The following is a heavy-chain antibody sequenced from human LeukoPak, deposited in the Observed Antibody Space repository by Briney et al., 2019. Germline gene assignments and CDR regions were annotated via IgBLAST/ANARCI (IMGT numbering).Heavy chain of an antibody. CDR2: INHSGGT. V-gene: IGHV4-34*01. CDR3: ARVAITANLTNCSGGSCYDGWFDP. J-gene: IGHJ5*02. CDR1: GGSFSGYS. Sequence: SETLSLTCAVYGGSFSGYSWNWIRQPPVKGLEWIGEINHSGGTNYNPSLKSRVTISVDTSKKQFSLKLSSVTAADTAVYYCARVAITANLTNCSGGSCYDGWFDPWGQGTLVTVSS. D-gene: IGHD2-15*01.